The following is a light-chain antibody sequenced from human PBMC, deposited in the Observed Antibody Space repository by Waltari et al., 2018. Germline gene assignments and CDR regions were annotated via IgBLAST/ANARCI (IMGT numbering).Light chain of an antibody. CDR2: GAS. Sequence: VIWMTQSPSLLSASPGDRVTITCRMSQGISTYLAWYQQKPGRAPDLLIYGASILHSGVPSRFSGSGSGTDFTLTISSLQSEDVATYYCQQYYAPLRTFGQGTKVEVK. V-gene: IGKV1D-8*03. CDR3: QQYYAPLRT. CDR1: QGISTY. J-gene: IGKJ1*01.